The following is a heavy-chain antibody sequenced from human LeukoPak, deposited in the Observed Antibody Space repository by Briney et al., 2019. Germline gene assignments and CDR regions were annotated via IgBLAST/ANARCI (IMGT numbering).Heavy chain of an antibody. J-gene: IGHJ5*01. D-gene: IGHD7-27*01. CDR2: IYHSGTT. V-gene: IGHV4-38-2*01. CDR3: ARCGNWAYNWFDS. Sequence: SETLSLTCDVSGYSITSGYYWGWIRQPPGKGLEWIGSIYHSGTTYYNPSLKSRVTVSVDTSKNQFSLNLSSVTAADTAVYYCARCGNWAYNWFDSWGQGTLVTVSS. CDR1: GYSITSGYY.